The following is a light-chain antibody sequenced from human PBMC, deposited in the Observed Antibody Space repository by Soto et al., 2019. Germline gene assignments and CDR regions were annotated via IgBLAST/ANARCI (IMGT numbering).Light chain of an antibody. J-gene: IGKJ5*01. CDR1: QSIRST. Sequence: EIVMTQSPATLSVSPGERTTLSRRASQSIRSTLAWYKQIPGQAPRLLIYDASTRATGIPARFSGSGSGTEFTLTVSSLQSEDFAFYYCQQYTDWPMTFGQGTRLEI. CDR3: QQYTDWPMT. V-gene: IGKV3-15*01. CDR2: DAS.